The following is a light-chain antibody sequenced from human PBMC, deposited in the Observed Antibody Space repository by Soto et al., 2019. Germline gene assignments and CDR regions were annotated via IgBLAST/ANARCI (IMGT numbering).Light chain of an antibody. CDR1: QGISNY. CDR3: QKYDSAPFT. CDR2: AAS. J-gene: IGKJ3*01. V-gene: IGKV1-27*01. Sequence: DIQVTISPASLSIYGGDRVTITCRASQGISNYLAWYQQKPGKVPKLLIYAASTLQSGVPSRFSGSGSGTDFTLTINSLQPEDVATYYCQKYDSAPFTFGPRTNVDIK.